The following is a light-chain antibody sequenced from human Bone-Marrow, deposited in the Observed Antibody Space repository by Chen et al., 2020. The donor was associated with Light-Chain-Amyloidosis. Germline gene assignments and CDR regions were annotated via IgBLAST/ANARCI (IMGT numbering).Light chain of an antibody. CDR3: QSYDSSLSV. CDR1: SSNIGAGYD. V-gene: IGLV1-40*01. CDR2: GNS. Sequence: QSVLTQPPSVSGAPRQRVTISCTGSSSNIGAGYDGHWYQQLPGTAPKLLIYGNSKRPSGVPARFSGAKTGTSASLAINGLQAEDEADYYCQSYDSSLSVFGGGTKLTVL. J-gene: IGLJ2*01.